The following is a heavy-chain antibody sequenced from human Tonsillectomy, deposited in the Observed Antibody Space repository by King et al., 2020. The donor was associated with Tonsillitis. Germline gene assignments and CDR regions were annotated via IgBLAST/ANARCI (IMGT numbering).Heavy chain of an antibody. V-gene: IGHV3-53*04. CDR3: ARGPNFDF. CDR1: GFTVSGNF. J-gene: IGHJ4*02. Sequence: VQLVESGGGLVQPGGSLRLTCIASGFTVSGNFMSWVRQAPGKGLEWVSLIDTGGRTSYTDSVKGRFTISRHNSNNTIYLQMNSLRPDDTAVYYCARGPNFDFWGQGTLVTVSS. CDR2: IDTGGRT.